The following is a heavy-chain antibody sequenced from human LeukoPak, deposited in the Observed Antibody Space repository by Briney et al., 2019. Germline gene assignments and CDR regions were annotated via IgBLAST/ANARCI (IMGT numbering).Heavy chain of an antibody. CDR2: ISGYNGDT. CDR1: GYTFTSYG. Sequence: GASVKVSCKASGYTFTSYGINWVQQAPGQGLEWMGWISGYNGDTNYAQKLQGRVTMTTDTSTSTAYMDLRNLRFNDTAVYFCARRPRSYYYGMDVWGQGTTVTVSS. CDR3: ARRPRSYYYGMDV. V-gene: IGHV1-18*01. J-gene: IGHJ6*02. D-gene: IGHD1-14*01.